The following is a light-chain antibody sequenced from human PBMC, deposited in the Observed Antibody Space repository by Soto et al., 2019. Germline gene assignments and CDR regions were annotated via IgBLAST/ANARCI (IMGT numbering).Light chain of an antibody. CDR1: SSDVGSYNL. Sequence: QSVLTQPASVSGSPGQSITFSCTGTSSDVGSYNLVSWYQQHPGKAPELVIYEVTRRPSGVSNRLSGSKSGNTASLTISGLQAEDEAYYFCCSYAGSGTLVFGGGTKLTVL. V-gene: IGLV2-23*02. CDR2: EVT. CDR3: CSYAGSGTLV. J-gene: IGLJ2*01.